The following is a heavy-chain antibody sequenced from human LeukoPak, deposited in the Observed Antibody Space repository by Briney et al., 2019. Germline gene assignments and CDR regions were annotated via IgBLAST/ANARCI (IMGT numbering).Heavy chain of an antibody. CDR2: ISSSSSYI. D-gene: IGHD5-18*01. J-gene: IGHJ4*02. CDR3: ARDTELWARLFDY. Sequence: GGSLRLSCAASGFTFSSYSMNWVRQAPGKGLEWVSSISSSSSYIYYADSVKGRFTISRDNAKNSLYLQMNSLRAEDTAVYYCARDTELWARLFDYWGQGTLVTVSS. V-gene: IGHV3-21*01. CDR1: GFTFSSYS.